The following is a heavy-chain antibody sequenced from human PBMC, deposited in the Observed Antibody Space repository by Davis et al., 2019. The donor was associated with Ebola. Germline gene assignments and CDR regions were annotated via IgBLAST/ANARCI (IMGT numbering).Heavy chain of an antibody. Sequence: PGGSLRLSCAASGFTFRSYWMSCVRQPPGNGLEWVATIKPDGSDKYFVDSVKGRFTISRDNAKSSLYLQMNSLRVEGTALYYCAKGSRWGQRTLVTVSS. J-gene: IGHJ4*02. CDR2: IKPDGSDK. V-gene: IGHV3-7*03. CDR1: GFTFRSYW. CDR3: AKGSR. D-gene: IGHD5/OR15-5a*01.